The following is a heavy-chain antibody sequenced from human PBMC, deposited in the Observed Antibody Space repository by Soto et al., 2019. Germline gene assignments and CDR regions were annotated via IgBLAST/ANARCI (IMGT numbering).Heavy chain of an antibody. CDR3: ARDLGYYASAGYFAY. J-gene: IGHJ4*02. V-gene: IGHV3-11*01. D-gene: IGHD3-22*01. CDR2: ISSSGNII. CDR1: GFTFSDYD. Sequence: GGSLRLSCAGSGFTFSDYDMSWIRQAPGKGLEWVAYISSSGNIIYYADSVKGRFTISRDNAKNSLYLQMNSLRAEDTAVYYCARDLGYYASAGYFAYWGRGTLVPVSS.